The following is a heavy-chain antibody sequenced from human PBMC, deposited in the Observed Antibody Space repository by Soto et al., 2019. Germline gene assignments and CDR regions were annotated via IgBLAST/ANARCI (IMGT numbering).Heavy chain of an antibody. CDR1: GYTFTSYP. CDR3: ARDWTHYDSSGPGDY. D-gene: IGHD3-22*01. Sequence: ASVKVSCTASGYTFTSYPMHWVCEATGQGLEWMGWINAGNGDTKYSRKFQGRVTITRDTSAITACMELSSLRSEDTAVYYCARDWTHYDSSGPGDYWGQGTLVTVSS. J-gene: IGHJ4*02. V-gene: IGHV1-3*01. CDR2: INAGNGDT.